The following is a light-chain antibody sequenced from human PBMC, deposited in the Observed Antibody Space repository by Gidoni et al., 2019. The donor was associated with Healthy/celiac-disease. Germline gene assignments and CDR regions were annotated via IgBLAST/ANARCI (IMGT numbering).Light chain of an antibody. Sequence: QSVLTQPASVSESPGQSLTLSCTSTSSDVESYNLGSWYQQHPGKAPKLMIYEGSKRPSGVSNRFSGSKSGNTASLTISELQAEDEADYYCCSYAGSSTHVVFGGGTKLTVL. CDR1: SSDVESYNL. CDR2: EGS. V-gene: IGLV2-23*01. J-gene: IGLJ2*01. CDR3: CSYAGSSTHVV.